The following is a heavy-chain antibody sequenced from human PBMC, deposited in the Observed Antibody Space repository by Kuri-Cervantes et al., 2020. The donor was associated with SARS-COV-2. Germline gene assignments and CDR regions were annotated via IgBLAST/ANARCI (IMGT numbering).Heavy chain of an antibody. J-gene: IGHJ4*02. Sequence: GGSLRLSCAASGFTFSSYWTSWVRQAPGKGLEWVANIKQDGSEKYYADSVKGRFTISRDNSKNTLYLQMNSLRAEDTAVYYCARDRGYGGLRYYFDYWGQGTLVTVSS. CDR3: ARDRGYGGLRYYFDY. CDR2: IKQDGSEK. D-gene: IGHD5-12*01. CDR1: GFTFSSYW. V-gene: IGHV3-7*01.